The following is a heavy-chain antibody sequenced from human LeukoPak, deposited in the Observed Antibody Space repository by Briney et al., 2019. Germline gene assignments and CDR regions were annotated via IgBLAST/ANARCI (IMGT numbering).Heavy chain of an antibody. CDR3: ARSPGYSSYGGFDY. CDR1: GGSISSSSYY. Sequence: SETLSLTCTVSGGSISSSSYYWGWIRQPPGKGLEWIGTIYHSGSTYYNPSLRSRVTISVDTSKNQFSLKLSSVTAADTAVYYCARSPGYSSYGGFDYWGQGTLVTVSS. CDR2: IYHSGST. J-gene: IGHJ4*02. D-gene: IGHD5-12*01. V-gene: IGHV4-39*07.